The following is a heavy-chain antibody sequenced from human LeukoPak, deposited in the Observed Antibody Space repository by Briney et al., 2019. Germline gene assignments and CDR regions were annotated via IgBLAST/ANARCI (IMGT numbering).Heavy chain of an antibody. CDR2: ISPNNGNT. V-gene: IGHV1-18*01. D-gene: IGHD6-13*01. J-gene: IGHJ3*01. Sequence: ASVKVSCKAFGYTFGTSSITWVRQAPGQRLELMGWISPNNGNTHYAQRVQGRVTLTTDTSTSTAYLALRSLRSDDTAIYYCTRVRDSNNWWGPFDVWGQGTTVTVSS. CDR1: GYTFGTSS. CDR3: TRVRDSNNWWGPFDV.